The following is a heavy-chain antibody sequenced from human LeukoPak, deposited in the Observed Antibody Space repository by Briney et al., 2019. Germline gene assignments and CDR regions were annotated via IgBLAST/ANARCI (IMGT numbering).Heavy chain of an antibody. CDR2: ITGGVTNT. J-gene: IGHJ4*02. Sequence: PGGSLRLSCAASGFTFSSYVMAWVRQAPGKGLEWVSSITGGVTNTYYADSVKGRFTISRDNSKNTLYLQMNSLRAEDTAVYYCAKDRGYSGSYLAYWGQGTLVTVSS. CDR3: AKDRGYSGSYLAY. D-gene: IGHD1-26*01. V-gene: IGHV3-23*01. CDR1: GFTFSSYV.